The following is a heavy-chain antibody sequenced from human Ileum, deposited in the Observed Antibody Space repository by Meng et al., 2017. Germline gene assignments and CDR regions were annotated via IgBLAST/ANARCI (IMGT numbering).Heavy chain of an antibody. J-gene: IGHJ4*02. V-gene: IGHV1-3*01. CDR1: GYTFRNYP. D-gene: IGHD1-1*01. CDR2: INAGNGNI. Sequence: QVQLVQSGTEGQKVGASVKVSCTGSGYTFRNYPLHWVRQAPGQRPEWMGWINAGNGNIKISQKFQGRITITSDTSATAYMELSSLRSEDTAVYFCARENDNWNYFDYWGQGILVTVSS. CDR3: ARENDNWNYFDY.